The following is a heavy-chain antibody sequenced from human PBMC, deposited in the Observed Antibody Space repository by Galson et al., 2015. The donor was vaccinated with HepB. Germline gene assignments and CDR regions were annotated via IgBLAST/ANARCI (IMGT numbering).Heavy chain of an antibody. CDR2: ISSSSSYI. CDR1: GFTFSSYS. D-gene: IGHD3-16*01. Sequence: SLRLSCAASGFTFSSYSMNWVRQAPGKGLEWVSSISSSSSYIYYADSVKGRFTISRDNAKNSLYLQMNSLRAEDTAVYYCARPYRTYDYVWGDGMDVWGQGTTVTVSS. J-gene: IGHJ6*02. V-gene: IGHV3-21*01. CDR3: ARPYRTYDYVWGDGMDV.